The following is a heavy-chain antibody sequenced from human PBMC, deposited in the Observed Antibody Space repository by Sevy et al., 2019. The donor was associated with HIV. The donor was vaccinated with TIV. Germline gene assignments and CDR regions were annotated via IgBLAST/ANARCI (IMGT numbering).Heavy chain of an antibody. Sequence: GGSLRLSCAASGFTFSSYAMHWVRQAPGKGQEWVAVISYDGSNKYYADSVKGRFTISRDNSKNTQYLQMNSLRAEDTAVYYCAREWMRKIDAFYIWGQGTIVTVSS. CDR2: ISYDGSNK. CDR1: GFTFSSYA. D-gene: IGHD5-12*01. V-gene: IGHV3-30-3*01. J-gene: IGHJ3*02. CDR3: AREWMRKIDAFYI.